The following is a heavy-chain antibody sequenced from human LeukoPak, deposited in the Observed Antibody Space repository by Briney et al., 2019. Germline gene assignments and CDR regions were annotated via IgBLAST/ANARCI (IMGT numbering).Heavy chain of an antibody. Sequence: SVKVSCKASGYTFTSYDINWVRQAPGQGLEWMGRIIPILGIANYAQKFRGRVTITADKSTSTAYMELSSLRSEDTPVYYCARVGEDGHNNRNYAFDIWGQGTMVTVSS. D-gene: IGHD5-24*01. CDR2: IIPILGIA. J-gene: IGHJ3*02. CDR1: GYTFTSYD. V-gene: IGHV1-69*04. CDR3: ARVGEDGHNNRNYAFDI.